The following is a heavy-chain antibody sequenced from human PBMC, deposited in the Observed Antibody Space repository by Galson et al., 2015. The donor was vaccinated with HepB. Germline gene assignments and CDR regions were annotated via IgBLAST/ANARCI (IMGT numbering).Heavy chain of an antibody. J-gene: IGHJ4*02. V-gene: IGHV3-7*03. CDR2: IKQDGSEK. CDR3: ARQWFGELLYFDY. CDR1: GFTFSSYW. D-gene: IGHD3-10*01. Sequence: SLRLSCAASGFTFSSYWMSWVRQAPGKGLEWVANIKQDGSEKYYVDSVKGRFTISRDNAKNSLYLQMNSLRAEDTAVYYCARQWFGELLYFDYWGQGTLVTVSS.